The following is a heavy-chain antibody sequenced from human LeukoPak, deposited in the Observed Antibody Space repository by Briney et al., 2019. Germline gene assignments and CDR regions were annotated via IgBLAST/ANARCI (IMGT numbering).Heavy chain of an antibody. Sequence: GESLKISCKGSGYSFANYWIGWVRQMPGKGLEWMGTIYPGGSDTRYNPSFQGQVTISADKSISTAYLSWSSLKASDTAMYYCALNPRGYCSGGSCYIGYWGRGTLVTVSS. CDR2: IYPGGSDT. V-gene: IGHV5-51*01. CDR3: ALNPRGYCSGGSCYIGY. D-gene: IGHD2-15*01. J-gene: IGHJ4*02. CDR1: GYSFANYW.